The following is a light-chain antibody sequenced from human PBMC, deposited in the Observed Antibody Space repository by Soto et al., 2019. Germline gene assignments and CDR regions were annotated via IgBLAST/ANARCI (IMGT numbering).Light chain of an antibody. Sequence: QSVLTQPRSVSGSPGQSVTISCTGTSSDVGDYNYVSWYQHHPGKAPRVMIFDVTERPSGVPDRFSGSKSGNTAFLTISGLQAEDEADYYCCSHVGTYSWMFGGGTKLTVL. V-gene: IGLV2-11*01. CDR2: DVT. J-gene: IGLJ3*02. CDR1: SSDVGDYNY. CDR3: CSHVGTYSWM.